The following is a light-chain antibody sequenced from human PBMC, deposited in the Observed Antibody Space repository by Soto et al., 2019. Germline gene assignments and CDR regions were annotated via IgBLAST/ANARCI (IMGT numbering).Light chain of an antibody. J-gene: IGKJ2*01. Sequence: EIVLTQSPATLSLSPGERATLSCRASQSVSTYLAWYQQKPGQAPRLLIYNASNRATSIPARFSGSGSGTDSTITISSLEPEYCAVYYCQQRNHWYTFGQGTKLPIK. V-gene: IGKV3-11*01. CDR1: QSVSTY. CDR2: NAS. CDR3: QQRNHWYT.